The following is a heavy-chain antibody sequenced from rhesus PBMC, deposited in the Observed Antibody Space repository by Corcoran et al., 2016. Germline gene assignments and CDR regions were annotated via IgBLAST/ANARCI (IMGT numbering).Heavy chain of an antibody. Sequence: QVQLQESGPAVVKPSETLSLTCAVSGGSISSSNWWSWIRQSPGKGLEWIGGIYGSGGSTEYNPSLKSQVTSSKDTSKNQFSLKLSSGTAADTAVYYCARDHCTRTTCYAFYFDYWGQGVLVTVSS. V-gene: IGHV4-93*01. CDR2: IYGSGGST. CDR1: GGSISSSNW. J-gene: IGHJ4*01. D-gene: IGHD2-2*01. CDR3: ARDHCTRTTCYAFYFDY.